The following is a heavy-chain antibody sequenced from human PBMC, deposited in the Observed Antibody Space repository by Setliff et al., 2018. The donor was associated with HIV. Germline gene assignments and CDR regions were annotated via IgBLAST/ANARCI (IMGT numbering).Heavy chain of an antibody. CDR2: IWFDGSEK. CDR3: AKPLTQWGVSPYHYAVDV. Sequence: PGGSLRLSCAASGFTFSGFGMHWVRQAPSKGLEWVAGIWFDGSEKNYADSVKGRFTISRDNSKNTLYLQMNSLRAEDTAVYYCAKPLTQWGVSPYHYAVDVWGQGTTVTVSS. V-gene: IGHV3-33*06. J-gene: IGHJ6*02. CDR1: GFTFSGFG. D-gene: IGHD1-26*01.